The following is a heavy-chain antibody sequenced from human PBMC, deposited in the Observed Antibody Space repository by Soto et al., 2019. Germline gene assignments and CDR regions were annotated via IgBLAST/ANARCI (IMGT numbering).Heavy chain of an antibody. D-gene: IGHD2-8*02. Sequence: SVKVSCKASGGTFSSNGISWVRQAPGQGLEWMGGIIPTFGTANYAQRFQGRVRITADKSTSTAYMELSSLRSEDTAVYYCAGDTGGRIFDYWGQGALVTVSS. J-gene: IGHJ4*02. CDR2: IIPTFGTA. V-gene: IGHV1-69*06. CDR3: AGDTGGRIFDY. CDR1: GGTFSSNG.